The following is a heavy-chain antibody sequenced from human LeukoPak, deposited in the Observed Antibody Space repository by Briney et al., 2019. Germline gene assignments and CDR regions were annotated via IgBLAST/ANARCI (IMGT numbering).Heavy chain of an antibody. D-gene: IGHD6-19*01. CDR1: GFTFSSYS. CDR2: ISSTGSYI. Sequence: GGSLRLSCAASGFTFSSYSMNWVRQAPGKGLEWVSSISSTGSYIFYADSVKGRFTISRDNAKNSLYLQMNSLRAEDTAVYYCARDSSGLFDYWGQGTLVTVSS. J-gene: IGHJ4*02. CDR3: ARDSSGLFDY. V-gene: IGHV3-21*01.